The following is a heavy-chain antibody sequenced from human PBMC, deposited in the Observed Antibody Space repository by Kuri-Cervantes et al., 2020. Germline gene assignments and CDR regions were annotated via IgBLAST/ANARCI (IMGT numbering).Heavy chain of an antibody. CDR1: GASVSSGCYY. CDR2: IYTSGST. CDR3: ARELGPDYGDSYFDY. D-gene: IGHD4-17*01. Sequence: SCTVSGASVSSGCYYWSWIRQPAGKGLEWIGRIYTSGSTNYNPSLKSRVTISVDTSKNQFSLKLSSVTAADTAVYYCARELGPDYGDSYFDYWGQGTLVTVSS. V-gene: IGHV4-61*02. J-gene: IGHJ4*02.